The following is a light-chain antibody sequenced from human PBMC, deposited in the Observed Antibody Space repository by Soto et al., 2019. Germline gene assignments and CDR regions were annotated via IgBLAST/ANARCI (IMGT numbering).Light chain of an antibody. J-gene: IGKJ4*01. CDR2: GAS. Sequence: EIVLTQSPGTLSLSPGERAILSCRVSQSVSSSYLAWYQQKPGQAPRLLIYGASSRATGIPDRFSGSGSGTDFTLTISRLEPEDFAVYYCQQYGSSPLTFGGGTKVEIK. CDR1: QSVSSSY. CDR3: QQYGSSPLT. V-gene: IGKV3-20*01.